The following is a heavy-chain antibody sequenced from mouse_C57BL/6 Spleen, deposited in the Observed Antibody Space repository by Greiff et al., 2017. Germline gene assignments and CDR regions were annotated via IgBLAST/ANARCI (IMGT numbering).Heavy chain of an antibody. CDR3: ARNYYGSSYVGFAY. Sequence: QVQLQQPGAELVRPGSSVKLSCKASGYTFTSYWMHWVKQRPIQGLEWIGNIDPSDSETHYNQKFKDKATLTVDKSSSTAYMQLSSLTSEDSAVYYCARNYYGSSYVGFAYWGQGTLGTVSA. V-gene: IGHV1-52*01. J-gene: IGHJ3*01. CDR2: IDPSDSET. CDR1: GYTFTSYW. D-gene: IGHD1-1*01.